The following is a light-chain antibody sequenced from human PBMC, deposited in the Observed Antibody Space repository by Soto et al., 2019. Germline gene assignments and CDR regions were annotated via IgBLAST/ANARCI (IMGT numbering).Light chain of an antibody. Sequence: ESVLTQSPGTLSMSPGERATLSCRASQSVSSSYSAWYQQKPGQATRLLIYGASSRATGIPDRFSGSGSGTVFPLTISRLEPEDFAVYYCQQYVSSPFTFGPGTKVDIK. J-gene: IGKJ3*01. CDR3: QQYVSSPFT. CDR1: QSVSSSY. CDR2: GAS. V-gene: IGKV3-20*01.